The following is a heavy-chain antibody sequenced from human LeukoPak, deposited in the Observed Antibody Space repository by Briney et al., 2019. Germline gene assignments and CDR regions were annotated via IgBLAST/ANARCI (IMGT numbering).Heavy chain of an antibody. CDR1: GYTFTDYY. CDR3: AKVAFDSSGYQYYSDS. J-gene: IGHJ4*02. V-gene: IGHV1-2*02. D-gene: IGHD3-22*01. Sequence: ASVKVSCKASGYTFTDYYMHWVRQVPGQGLEWVGWFNPTGGGSHLAQKFQGRVALTMDPSINTAYLDVIRLRSDDPAFYYCAKVAFDSSGYQYYSDSWGQGSLVTVSS. CDR2: FNPTGGGS.